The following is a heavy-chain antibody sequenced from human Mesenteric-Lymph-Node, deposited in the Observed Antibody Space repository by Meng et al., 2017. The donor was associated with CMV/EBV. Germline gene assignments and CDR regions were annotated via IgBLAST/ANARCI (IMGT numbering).Heavy chain of an antibody. D-gene: IGHD4-23*01. J-gene: IGHJ6*02. CDR3: ARDQGGNSVNYYHGMDV. CDR1: GFTFSDYA. CDR2: TSYSGDNK. V-gene: IGHV3-30-3*01. Sequence: GESLKISCAVSGFTFSDYAMHWVRQPPGKGLEWVAVTSYSGDNKYYADSVKGRFTISRDNAKNSLYLQMNSLRAEDTGIYYCARDQGGNSVNYYHGMDVWGQGTTVTVSS.